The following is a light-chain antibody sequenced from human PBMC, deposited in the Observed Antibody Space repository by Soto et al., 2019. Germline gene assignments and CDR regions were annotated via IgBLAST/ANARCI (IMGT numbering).Light chain of an antibody. CDR3: QQYGSSPHT. J-gene: IGKJ2*01. V-gene: IGKV3-20*01. CDR1: QSVSSSY. Sequence: EIVLTQSPGTLSLSPGERATLSCRASQSVSSSYLAWYQQKPGQAPRLLIYRASSRATGIPDRFSGSGSGTDFTLTISRLEPEDFAVHYCQQYGSSPHTFGQGTKLEIK. CDR2: RAS.